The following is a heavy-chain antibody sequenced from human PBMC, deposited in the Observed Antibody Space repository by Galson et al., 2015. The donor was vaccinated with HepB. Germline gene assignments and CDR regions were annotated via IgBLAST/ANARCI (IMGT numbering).Heavy chain of an antibody. CDR2: IYYSGST. D-gene: IGHD3-10*01. J-gene: IGHJ6*03. CDR3: ARPKRSRDSDAYYMDV. CDR1: GGSISSSSYY. Sequence: ETLSLTCTVSGGSISSSSYYWGWIRQPPGKGLEWIGSIYYSGSTYYNPSLKSRVTISVDTSKNQFSLKLSSVTAADTAVYYCARPKRSRDSDAYYMDVWGKGTTVTVSS. V-gene: IGHV4-39*01.